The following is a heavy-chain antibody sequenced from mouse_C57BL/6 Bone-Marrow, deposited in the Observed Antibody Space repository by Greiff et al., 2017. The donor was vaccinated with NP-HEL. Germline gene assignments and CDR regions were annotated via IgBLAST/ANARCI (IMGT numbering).Heavy chain of an antibody. CDR1: GYTFTDYY. CDR2: IYPGSGNT. D-gene: IGHD2-5*01. Sequence: VQLKESGAELVRPGASVKLSCKASGYTFTDYYINWVKQRPGQGLEWIARIYPGSGNTYYNEKFKGKATLTAEKSSSTAYMQLSSLTSEDSAVYFCARAAYYSNYWFAYWGQGTLVTVSA. J-gene: IGHJ3*01. V-gene: IGHV1-76*01. CDR3: ARAAYYSNYWFAY.